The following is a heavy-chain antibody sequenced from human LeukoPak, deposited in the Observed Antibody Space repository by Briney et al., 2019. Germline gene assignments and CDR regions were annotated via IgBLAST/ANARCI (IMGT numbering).Heavy chain of an antibody. J-gene: IGHJ4*02. CDR1: GYTFTSYY. V-gene: IGHV1-46*01. CDR3: ARVLNYYYDSSGYAFDY. D-gene: IGHD3-22*01. CDR2: INPSGGST. Sequence: GASVKVSCKASGYTFTSYYMHWVRQAPGQGLEWMGIINPSGGSTSYAQKFQGRVTMTRDTSTSTAYMELSSLRSEDTAVYYCARVLNYYYDSSGYAFDYWGQGTLVTVSS.